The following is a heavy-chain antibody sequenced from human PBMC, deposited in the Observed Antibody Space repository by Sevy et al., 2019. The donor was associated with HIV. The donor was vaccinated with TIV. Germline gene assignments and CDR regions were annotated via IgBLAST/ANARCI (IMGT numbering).Heavy chain of an antibody. J-gene: IGHJ4*02. Sequence: GGSLRLSCAASGFTFSNAWMSWVRQAPGKGLEWVGRIKSKTDGGTTDYAAPVKGRFTISRGDSKNTLYLQMDRLKTGETAVYYCRFSPDYNDSSGYYPGNYWGQGTLVTVSS. D-gene: IGHD3-22*01. CDR1: GFTFSNAW. V-gene: IGHV3-15*01. CDR3: RFSPDYNDSSGYYPGNY. CDR2: IKSKTDGGTT.